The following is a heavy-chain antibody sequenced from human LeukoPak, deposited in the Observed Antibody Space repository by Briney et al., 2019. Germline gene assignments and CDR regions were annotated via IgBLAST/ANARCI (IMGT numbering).Heavy chain of an antibody. CDR3: ARGPEYYSDSSGYWNY. D-gene: IGHD3-22*01. J-gene: IGHJ4*02. V-gene: IGHV1-2*02. CDR2: INPNSGGT. Sequence: GASVKVSCKASGYTFTGYYMHWVRQAPGQGLEWMGWINPNSGGTNYAQKFQGRVTMTRDTSISTAYMELSRLRSDDTAVYYCARGPEYYSDSSGYWNYWGQGTLVTVSS. CDR1: GYTFTGYY.